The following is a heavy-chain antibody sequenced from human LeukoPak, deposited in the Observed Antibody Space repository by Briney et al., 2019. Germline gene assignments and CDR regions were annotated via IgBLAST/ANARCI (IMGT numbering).Heavy chain of an antibody. CDR2: ISNSGTTV. V-gene: IGHV3-11*01. CDR3: ATYAGTVHHLEY. CDR1: GFTFSDYY. Sequence: GGSLRLSCAASGFTFSDYYMSWIRQAPGKGLEWISYISNSGTTVHFADSLKGRFTISRDNAKNSLYLQVSSLRADDTAIYYFATYAGTVHHLEYWGQGIMVTVPS. J-gene: IGHJ4*02. D-gene: IGHD3/OR15-3a*01.